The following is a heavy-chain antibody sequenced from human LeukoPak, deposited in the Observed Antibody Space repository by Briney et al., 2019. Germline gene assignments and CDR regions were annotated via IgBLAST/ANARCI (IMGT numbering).Heavy chain of an antibody. J-gene: IGHJ4*02. CDR1: GYTFTSYG. V-gene: IGHV1-18*01. CDR3: ARGSYDFWSGYHPLYFDY. Sequence: ASVKVSCKASGYTFTSYGISWVRQAPGQGLEWMGWISAYNGNTNYAQKLQGRVTMTTDTSTSTAYMELRSLRSDDTAVYYCARGSYDFWSGYHPLYFDYWGQGTLVTVSS. D-gene: IGHD3-3*01. CDR2: ISAYNGNT.